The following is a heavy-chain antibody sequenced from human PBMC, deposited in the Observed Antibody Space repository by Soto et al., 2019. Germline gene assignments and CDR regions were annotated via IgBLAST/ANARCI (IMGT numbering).Heavy chain of an antibody. CDR2: IYTSGST. J-gene: IGHJ6*02. CDR1: GGSISSYY. Sequence: SETLSLTCSVSGGSISSYYWSWIRQPAGKGLEWIGRIYTSGSTNYNPSLKSRVTMSVDTSKNQFSLKLSSVTAADTAVYYCARDGLPYYYDSRYGMDVWGQGTTVTVSS. V-gene: IGHV4-4*07. CDR3: ARDGLPYYYDSRYGMDV. D-gene: IGHD3-22*01.